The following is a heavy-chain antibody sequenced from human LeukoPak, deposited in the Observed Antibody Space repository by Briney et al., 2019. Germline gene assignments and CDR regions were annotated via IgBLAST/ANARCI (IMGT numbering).Heavy chain of an antibody. CDR3: ASLYYYDSSGYDY. D-gene: IGHD3-22*01. Sequence: SETLSLTCTVSGGSISSYYWSWIRKPPGKGLEWIGYIYYSGSTNYNPSLKSRVTISVDTSKNQFSLKLSSVTAADTAVYYCASLYYYDSSGYDYWGQGTLVTVSS. CDR2: IYYSGST. J-gene: IGHJ4*02. CDR1: GGSISSYY. V-gene: IGHV4-59*01.